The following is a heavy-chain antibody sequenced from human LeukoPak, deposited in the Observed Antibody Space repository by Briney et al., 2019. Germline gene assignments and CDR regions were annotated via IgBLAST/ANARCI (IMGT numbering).Heavy chain of an antibody. CDR1: GGTFSSYA. CDR2: IIPIFGTA. V-gene: IGHV1-69*05. D-gene: IGHD4-11*01. CDR3: ARSGVGDYSNAFDP. Sequence: SVKVSCKASGGTFSSYAISCVRQAPGQGLEWMGGIIPIFGTANYAQKFQGRVTITTDESTSTAYMELSSLRSEDTAVYYCARSGVGDYSNAFDPWGQGTLVTVSS. J-gene: IGHJ5*02.